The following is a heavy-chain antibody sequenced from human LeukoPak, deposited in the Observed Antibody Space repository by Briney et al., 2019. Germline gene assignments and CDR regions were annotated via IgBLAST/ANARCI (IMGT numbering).Heavy chain of an antibody. V-gene: IGHV4-34*01. Sequence: PSETLSLTCTVSGGSISSYYWSWIRQPPGKGLEWIGEINHSGSTNYNPSLKSRVTISVDTSKNQFSLKLSSVTAADTAVYYCARDSWGRFDYWGQGTLVAVSS. CDR3: ARDSWGRFDY. CDR2: INHSGST. D-gene: IGHD7-27*01. J-gene: IGHJ4*02. CDR1: GGSISSYY.